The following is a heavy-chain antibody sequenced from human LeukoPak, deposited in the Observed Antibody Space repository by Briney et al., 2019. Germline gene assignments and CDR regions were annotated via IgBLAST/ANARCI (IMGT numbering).Heavy chain of an antibody. CDR1: GFMFSAYA. V-gene: IGHV3-48*01. CDR3: ARTYDFGRGPPGDAFDN. J-gene: IGHJ3*02. CDR2: IDARSGIT. D-gene: IGHD3-3*01. Sequence: GGSLRLSCAASGFMFSAYAMNWVRQAPGKVPEWVSYIDARSGITYYADSVQGRFTISRDNAQESVFLQMNSLRADDTAVYYCARTYDFGRGPPGDAFDNWGPGTLVTVSS.